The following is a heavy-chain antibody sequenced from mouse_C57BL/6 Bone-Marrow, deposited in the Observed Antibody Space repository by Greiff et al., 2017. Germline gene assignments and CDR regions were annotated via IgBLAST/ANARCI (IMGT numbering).Heavy chain of an antibody. CDR1: GFNIKDDY. CDR3: TTRSYYGSSYWYFDV. J-gene: IGHJ1*03. D-gene: IGHD1-1*01. Sequence: VQLQQSGAELVRPGASVKLSCKASGFNIKDDYMHWVKQRPEQGLEWIGWIVPENGDTEYASKFQGKATITADTTSNTAYLQLSSLTSEDTAVYYGTTRSYYGSSYWYFDVWGTGTTVTVSS. CDR2: IVPENGDT. V-gene: IGHV14-4*01.